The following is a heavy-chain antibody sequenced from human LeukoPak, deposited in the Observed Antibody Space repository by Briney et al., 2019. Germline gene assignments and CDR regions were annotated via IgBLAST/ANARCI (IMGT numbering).Heavy chain of an antibody. D-gene: IGHD3-16*02. Sequence: SETLSLTCAVYGGSFSGYYWSWIRQPPGKGLEWIGEINHSGSTNYNPSLQSRVTISVDTSKHQFSLKLSSVAAADTAVYYCARGLNSYDYVWGSYRYTPLGFDYWGQGTLVTVSS. J-gene: IGHJ4*02. CDR1: GGSFSGYY. CDR3: ARGLNSYDYVWGSYRYTPLGFDY. CDR2: INHSGST. V-gene: IGHV4-34*01.